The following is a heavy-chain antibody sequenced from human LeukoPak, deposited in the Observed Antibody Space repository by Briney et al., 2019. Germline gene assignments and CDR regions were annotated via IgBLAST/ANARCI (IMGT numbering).Heavy chain of an antibody. CDR1: GGTISSYA. V-gene: IGHV1-69*05. D-gene: IGHD3-16*01. Sequence: RRASVKVSCKASGGTISSYAISWVRQAPGQGLEWMGGIIPIFGTANYAQKFQGRVTITTDESTSTAYMELSSLRSEDTAVYYCARDLGVSSDYWGQGTLVTVSS. CDR3: ARDLGVSSDY. J-gene: IGHJ4*02. CDR2: IIPIFGTA.